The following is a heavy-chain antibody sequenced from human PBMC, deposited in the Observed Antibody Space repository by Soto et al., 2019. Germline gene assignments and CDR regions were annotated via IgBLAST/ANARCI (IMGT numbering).Heavy chain of an antibody. J-gene: IGHJ6*02. CDR1: GGTFSSYA. CDR3: AKDLSPTVTGYYLHYGMDV. V-gene: IGHV1-69*13. CDR2: IIPIFGTA. Sequence: SVKVSCKASGGTFSSYAISWVRQAPGQGLEWMGGIIPIFGTANYAQKFQGRVTITADESTSTAYMELSSLRSEDTAVYYCAKDLSPTVTGYYLHYGMDVWGQGTTVTVSS. D-gene: IGHD4-4*01.